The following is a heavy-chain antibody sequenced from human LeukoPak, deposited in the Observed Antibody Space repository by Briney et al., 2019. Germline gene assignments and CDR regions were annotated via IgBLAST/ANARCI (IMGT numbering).Heavy chain of an antibody. V-gene: IGHV4-34*01. CDR1: GGSFSGYY. CDR3: VRMDLGSSGYSHFDY. Sequence: PSETLSLTCAVYGGSFSGYYWSWIRQPPGKGLEWIGEINHSGSTNYNPSLKSRVTISVDTSKNQFSLKLSSVTAADTAVYYCVRMDLGSSGYSHFDYWGQGTLVTVSS. D-gene: IGHD3-22*01. J-gene: IGHJ4*02. CDR2: INHSGST.